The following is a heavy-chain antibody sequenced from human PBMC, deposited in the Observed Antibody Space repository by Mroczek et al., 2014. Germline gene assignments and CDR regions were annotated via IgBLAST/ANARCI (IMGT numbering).Heavy chain of an antibody. CDR3: ARGGYSEQQDLDIPGLRAFDI. V-gene: IGHV4-34*01. J-gene: IGHJ3*02. CDR2: INHSGST. D-gene: IGHD6-13*01. Sequence: QVQLQQWGAGLLKPSETLSLTCAVYGGSFSGYYWSWIRQPPGKGLEWIGEINHSGSTNYNPSLKSRVTISVDTSKNQFSLKLSSVTAADTAVYYCARGGYSEQQDLDIPGLRAFDIWGQGTMVTVSS. CDR1: GGSFSGYY.